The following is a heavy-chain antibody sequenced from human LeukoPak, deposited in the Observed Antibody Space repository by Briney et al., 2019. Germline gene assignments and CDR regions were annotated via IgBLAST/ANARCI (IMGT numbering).Heavy chain of an antibody. CDR1: GGSISSYY. J-gene: IGHJ4*02. D-gene: IGHD1-26*01. CDR2: IYYSGST. V-gene: IGHV4-59*01. CDR3: ARVGRIVGAPFDY. Sequence: SETLSLTCTVSGGSISSYYWSWIRQPTAKGLEWIGYIYYSGSTNYNPSLKSRVTISVDTSKNQFSLKLSSVTAADTAVYYCARVGRIVGAPFDYWGQGTLVTVSS.